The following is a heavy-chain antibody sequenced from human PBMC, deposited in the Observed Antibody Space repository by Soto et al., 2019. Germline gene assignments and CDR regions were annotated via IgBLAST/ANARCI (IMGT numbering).Heavy chain of an antibody. CDR2: INPNSGGT. CDR1: GYTFTGYY. Sequence: ASVKVSCKASGYTFTGYYMHWVRQAPGQGLEWMGWINPNSGGTNYAQKFQGWVNMNRDTSISTAYMELSRLRSDDTAVYYCARAYRIAAAALDYWGQGTLVTVSS. D-gene: IGHD6-13*01. CDR3: ARAYRIAAAALDY. V-gene: IGHV1-2*04. J-gene: IGHJ4*02.